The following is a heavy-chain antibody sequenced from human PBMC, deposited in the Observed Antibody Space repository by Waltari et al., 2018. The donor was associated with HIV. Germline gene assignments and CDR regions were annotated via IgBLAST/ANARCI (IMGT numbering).Heavy chain of an antibody. J-gene: IGHJ4*02. D-gene: IGHD4-4*01. V-gene: IGHV1-69*12. CDR2: IIPIFGTA. CDR3: ARAVPFGRTVTKYYFDY. CDR1: GGTFSSYA. Sequence: QVQLVQSGAEVKKPGSSVKVSCKASGGTFSSYAISWVRQAPGQVLEWMGGIIPIFGTANDGQKGQGRVTITADESTRTAYMELSSLRSEDTAVYYCARAVPFGRTVTKYYFDYWGQGTLVTVSS.